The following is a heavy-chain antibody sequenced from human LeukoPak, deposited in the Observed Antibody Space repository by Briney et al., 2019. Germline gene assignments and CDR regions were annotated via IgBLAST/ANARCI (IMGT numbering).Heavy chain of an antibody. D-gene: IGHD3-10*01. CDR3: ARRESKSRSADY. CDR1: GFIFSSYS. CDR2: ITGSGADT. J-gene: IGHJ4*02. V-gene: IGHV3-23*01. Sequence: GGSLRLSCAASGFIFSSYSMRWVRQAPGKGLEWASSITGSGADTYYADSVKGRFTISRDNSKNTMYLQMDDLRADDTAVYYCARRESKSRSADYWGQGTLVTVSS.